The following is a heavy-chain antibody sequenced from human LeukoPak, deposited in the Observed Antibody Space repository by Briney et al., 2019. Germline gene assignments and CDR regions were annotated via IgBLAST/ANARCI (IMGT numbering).Heavy chain of an antibody. CDR3: ARVRCTNGVCRDAFDI. CDR1: GGTFSSYA. Sequence: SVKVSCKASGGTFSSYAISWVRQAPGQWLEWMGGIIPIFGTANYAQKFQGRVTITADESTSTAYMELSSLRSEDTAVYYCARVRCTNGVCRDAFDIWGQGTMVTVSS. V-gene: IGHV1-69*01. CDR2: IIPIFGTA. D-gene: IGHD2-8*01. J-gene: IGHJ3*02.